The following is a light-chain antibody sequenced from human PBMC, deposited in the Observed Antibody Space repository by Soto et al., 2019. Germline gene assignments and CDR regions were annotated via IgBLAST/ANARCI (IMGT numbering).Light chain of an antibody. J-gene: IGKJ5*01. V-gene: IGKV3-20*01. Sequence: FTHSPLTPLFSPPARAPLSFSPLQSLRNNIYLASYQHKPGNAPTLLIYGASSRATGLPDRFSGSGSGTDFTLPISRLEPDDFAVYYCQQYGSSPPCTFGQRTRLGI. CDR3: QQYGSSPPCT. CDR1: QSLRNNIY. CDR2: GAS.